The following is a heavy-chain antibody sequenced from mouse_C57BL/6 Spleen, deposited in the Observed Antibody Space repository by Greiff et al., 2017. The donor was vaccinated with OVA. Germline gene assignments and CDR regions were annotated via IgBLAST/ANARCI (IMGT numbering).Heavy chain of an antibody. D-gene: IGHD3-3*01. V-gene: IGHV10-3*01. CDR2: IRRKSSNYAT. J-gene: IGHJ2*01. Sequence: EVQGVESGGGLVQPKGSLKLSCAASGFTFNTYAMHWVRQAPGKGLEWVARIRRKSSNYATYYADSVKDRLPISRDDSQSMLYLQMNNLKTEDTAMYYCVRGIGASYDAPGVFDDWGQGTTLTVSS. CDR3: VRGIGASYDAPGVFDD. CDR1: GFTFNTYA.